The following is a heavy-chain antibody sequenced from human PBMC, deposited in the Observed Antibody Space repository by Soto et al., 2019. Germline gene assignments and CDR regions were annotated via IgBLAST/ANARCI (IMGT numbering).Heavy chain of an antibody. J-gene: IGHJ6*02. CDR2: ISYDGSNK. CDR1: GFTFSSYG. V-gene: IGHV3-30*18. D-gene: IGHD6-13*01. Sequence: GSLRLSCAASGFTFSSYGMHWVRQAPGKGLEWVAVISYDGSNKYYADSVKGRFTISRDNSKNTLYLQMNSLRAEDTAVYYCAKDHSSSSWYVGVGYYYYYGMDVWGQGXTVTVYS. CDR3: AKDHSSSSWYVGVGYYYYYGMDV.